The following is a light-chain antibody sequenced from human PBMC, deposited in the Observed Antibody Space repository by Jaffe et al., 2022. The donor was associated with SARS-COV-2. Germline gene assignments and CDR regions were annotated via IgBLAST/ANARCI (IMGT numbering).Light chain of an antibody. CDR3: LQDYDYPFT. Sequence: AIQMTQSPSSLSASVGDRVTITCRASQDIRGDLGWYQQRPGKAPKLLIYAASYLESGVPSRFSGTGSGTHFTLSISSLQPEDFATYYCLQDYDYPFTFGQGTELEIK. V-gene: IGKV1-6*02. CDR2: AAS. CDR1: QDIRGD. J-gene: IGKJ2*01.